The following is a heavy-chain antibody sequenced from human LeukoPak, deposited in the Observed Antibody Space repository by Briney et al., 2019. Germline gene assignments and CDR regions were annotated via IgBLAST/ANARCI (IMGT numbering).Heavy chain of an antibody. CDR2: IIPILGIA. D-gene: IGHD6-13*01. CDR3: ARESIAAASPGDY. Sequence: ASVKVSCKASGGTFSSYAISWVRQAPGQGLEWMGRIIPILGIANYAQKFQGRVTITADKSTSTAHMELSSLRSEDTAVYYCARESIAAASPGDYWGQGTLVTVSS. V-gene: IGHV1-69*04. J-gene: IGHJ4*02. CDR1: GGTFSSYA.